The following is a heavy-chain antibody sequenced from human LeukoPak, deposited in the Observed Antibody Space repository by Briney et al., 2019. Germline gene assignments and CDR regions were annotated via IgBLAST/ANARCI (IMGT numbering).Heavy chain of an antibody. CDR2: LYHSGST. CDR1: GYSIRSGYY. CDR3: ARVPGPNWFDP. J-gene: IGHJ5*02. V-gene: IGHV4-38-2*02. Sequence: SETLSLTCTVSGYSIRSGYYWGWIRQPPGKGLEWIGSLYHSGSTFYNPSLWSRVTISVDTSKNQISLNLRSVTAADTAVYYCARVPGPNWFDPWGQGTLVTVSS.